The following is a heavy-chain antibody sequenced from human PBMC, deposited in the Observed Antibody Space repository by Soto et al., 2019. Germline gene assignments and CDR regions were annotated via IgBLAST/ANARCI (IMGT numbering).Heavy chain of an antibody. CDR3: ARADYDILTGYYSAPDY. J-gene: IGHJ4*02. CDR1: GYTFTSYD. V-gene: IGHV1-8*01. Sequence: GASVKVSCKASGYTFTSYDINWVRQATGQGIEWMGWMNPNSGNTGYAQKFQGRVTMTRNTSISTAYMELSSLRSEDTAVYYCARADYDILTGYYSAPDYWGQGTLVTVS. CDR2: MNPNSGNT. D-gene: IGHD3-9*01.